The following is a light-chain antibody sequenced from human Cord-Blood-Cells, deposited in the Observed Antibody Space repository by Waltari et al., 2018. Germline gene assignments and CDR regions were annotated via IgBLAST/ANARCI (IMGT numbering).Light chain of an antibody. Sequence: DIKMTQSPSSVSASVGDRVTITCRASQSISSYLYWYQQKPGKAPKLLIYAASSLQSGVPSRFSGSGSGTDFTLTISSLQPEDFATYYCQQSYSTPLTFGGGTKVEIK. CDR2: AAS. V-gene: IGKV1-39*01. CDR3: QQSYSTPLT. J-gene: IGKJ4*01. CDR1: QSISSY.